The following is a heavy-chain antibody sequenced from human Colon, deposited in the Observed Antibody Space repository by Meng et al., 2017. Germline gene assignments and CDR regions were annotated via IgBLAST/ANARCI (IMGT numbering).Heavy chain of an antibody. CDR3: ARDRRYNWNYGDAFDI. CDR2: ISAYNGNT. Sequence: ASVKVSCKASGYTFTSYGISWVRQAPGQGLEWMGWISAYNGNTNYAQKLQGRVTMTTDTSTSTAYMELRSLRSDDTAGYYCARDRRYNWNYGDAFDIWGQGTMVTVSS. J-gene: IGHJ3*02. CDR1: GYTFTSYG. V-gene: IGHV1-18*01. D-gene: IGHD1-7*01.